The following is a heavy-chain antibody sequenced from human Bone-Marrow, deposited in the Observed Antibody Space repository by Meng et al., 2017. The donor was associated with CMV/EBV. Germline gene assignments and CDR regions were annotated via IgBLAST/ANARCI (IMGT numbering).Heavy chain of an antibody. D-gene: IGHD3-3*01. CDR1: GGSISSTNYY. J-gene: IGHJ4*02. V-gene: IGHV4-39*07. CDR3: ARRGTAERSGYTYFDH. Sequence: SETLSLTCTVSGGSISSTNYYWGWIRQPPGKGLEWIGSMSYSGTTYYNPSLESRVTISIDASNNQFSLRLSSVTAADTAVYYCARRGTAERSGYTYFDHWGQGKLVTVSS. CDR2: MSYSGTT.